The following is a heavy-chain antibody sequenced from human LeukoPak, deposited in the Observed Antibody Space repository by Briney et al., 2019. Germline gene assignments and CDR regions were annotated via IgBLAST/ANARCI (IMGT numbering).Heavy chain of an antibody. CDR2: ISAYNGNT. V-gene: IGHV1-18*01. CDR1: GYTFTSYG. D-gene: IGHD3-3*01. J-gene: IGHJ4*02. Sequence: GASVKVSCKASGYTFTSYGISWVRQAPGQGLEWMGWISAYNGNTNYAQKLQGRVTTTTDTSTSTAYMELRSLRSDDTAVYYCARDRNTIFGDPRPFDYWGQGTLVTVSS. CDR3: ARDRNTIFGDPRPFDY.